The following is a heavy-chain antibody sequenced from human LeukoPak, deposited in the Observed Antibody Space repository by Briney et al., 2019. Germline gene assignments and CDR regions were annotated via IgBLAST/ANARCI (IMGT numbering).Heavy chain of an antibody. CDR3: GRHKLIYDILTGYYPGAFDI. D-gene: IGHD3-9*01. CDR1: GYSFTSYW. V-gene: IGHV5-51*01. J-gene: IGHJ3*02. CDR2: IYPGDSDT. Sequence: GESLKISCKGSGYSFTSYWIGWVRQMPGKGLEWMGIIYPGDSDTRYSPSFQGQVTISADKSISTAYLQWSSLKASDTAMYYCGRHKLIYDILTGYYPGAFDIWGQGTMVTVSS.